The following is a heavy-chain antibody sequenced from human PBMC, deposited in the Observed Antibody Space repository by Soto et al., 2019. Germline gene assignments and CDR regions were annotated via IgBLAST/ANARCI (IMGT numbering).Heavy chain of an antibody. V-gene: IGHV1-69*13. J-gene: IGHJ6*02. D-gene: IGHD6-13*01. CDR1: GGTFSSYA. CDR3: ARKANSSIYYYGMYG. CDR2: IIPLFGTA. Sequence: SVKVSCKASGGTFSSYAISWVRQAPGQGPEWMGGIIPLFGTANYAQKFQGRVTITADESTSTAYMELRSLRSEDTAVYSCARKANSSIYYYGMYGWGQGTTVTASS.